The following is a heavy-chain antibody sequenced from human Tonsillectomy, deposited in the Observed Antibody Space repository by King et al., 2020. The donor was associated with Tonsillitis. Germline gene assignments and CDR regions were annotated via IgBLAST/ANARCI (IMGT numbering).Heavy chain of an antibody. V-gene: IGHV5-51*03. CDR1: GYRFSSYW. CDR2: IFPGDSDT. CDR3: ARGGVTAGGFYFDY. D-gene: IGHD2-21*02. J-gene: IGHJ4*02. Sequence: DVQLVESGAEVKKPGESLKISCKGSGYRFSSYWIGWVRQMPGKGLEWMGIIFPGDSDTRYSPSFEGQVTISADKSISTAYLQWSSLRASDTAMFYCARGGVTAGGFYFDYWGQGTLVTVSS.